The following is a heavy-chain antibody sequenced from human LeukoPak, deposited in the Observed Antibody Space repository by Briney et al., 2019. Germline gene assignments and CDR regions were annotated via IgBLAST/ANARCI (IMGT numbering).Heavy chain of an antibody. CDR3: ARDYYGSGSFQYDS. CDR1: GFTVSNNY. Sequence: GGSLRLSCAASGFTVSNNYMNWVRQAPGKGLEWVSIIYSGGATYYADSVKGRFTISRDNSKNTVYLQMNSLRAEDTAVYYCARDYYGSGSFQYDSWGRGTLVTVSS. J-gene: IGHJ4*02. D-gene: IGHD3-10*01. CDR2: IYSGGAT. V-gene: IGHV3-53*01.